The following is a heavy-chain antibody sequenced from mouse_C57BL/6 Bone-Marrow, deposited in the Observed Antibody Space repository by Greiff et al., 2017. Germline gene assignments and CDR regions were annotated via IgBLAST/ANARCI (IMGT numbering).Heavy chain of an antibody. CDR1: GYTFTSYG. Sequence: VQVVESGAELARPGASVKLSCKASGYTFTSYGISWVKQRTGQGLEWIGEIYPRSGNTNYNEKFKGKDTLTADKSSSPAYMELRSLTSEDSAVYFYASRGFAYWGQGTLVTVSA. CDR2: IYPRSGNT. J-gene: IGHJ3*01. CDR3: ASRGFAY. V-gene: IGHV1-81*01.